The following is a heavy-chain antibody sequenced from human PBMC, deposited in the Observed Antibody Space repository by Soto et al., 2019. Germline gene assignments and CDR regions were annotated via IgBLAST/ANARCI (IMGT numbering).Heavy chain of an antibody. D-gene: IGHD3-3*01. CDR3: VRQYYDFWTDYPDFDY. CDR1: GYTFTKYD. J-gene: IGHJ4*02. V-gene: IGHV1-18*04. Sequence: ASVKVSCKDSGYTFTKYDISWVRQAPGQGLEWLGLISPNSGRPSYAQKFEGRVTMTTDTSTTTAYLELRSLRSDDTAVYYCVRQYYDFWTDYPDFDYWGQGTLVTVSS. CDR2: ISPNSGRP.